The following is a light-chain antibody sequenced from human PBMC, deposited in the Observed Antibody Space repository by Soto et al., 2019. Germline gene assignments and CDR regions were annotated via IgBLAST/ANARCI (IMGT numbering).Light chain of an antibody. CDR3: KKYNSAPRA. V-gene: IGKV1-27*01. CDR1: QGISNY. Sequence: DIQMTQSPSSLSASVGDRVTITCRASQGISNYLAWYQQKPGKVPKLLIYAASTLQSGVPSRFSGSGSGTDFTLTIRSLQPEDVPTYYCKKYNSAPRAFGQGTKVEIK. CDR2: AAS. J-gene: IGKJ1*01.